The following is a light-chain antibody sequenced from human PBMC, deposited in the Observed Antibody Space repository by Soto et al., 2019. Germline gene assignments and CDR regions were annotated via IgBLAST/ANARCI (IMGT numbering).Light chain of an antibody. CDR1: QTMTTY. V-gene: IGKV1-39*01. CDR2: AAS. CDR3: LQTYSALWT. Sequence: DIQMTQSPSSLSASVGDRVIISCRASQTMTTYLNWYQQKPGKAPKLLIYAASSLHSGVPSRFSGSGSGTDFTLTISSLQPEDFAAYYCLQTYSALWTFGQGTKLEIK. J-gene: IGKJ1*01.